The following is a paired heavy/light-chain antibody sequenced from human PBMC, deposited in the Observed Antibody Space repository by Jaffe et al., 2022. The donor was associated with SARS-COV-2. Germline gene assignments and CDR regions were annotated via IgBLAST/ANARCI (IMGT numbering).Heavy chain of an antibody. D-gene: IGHD3-22*01. CDR1: GFIFTNYG. CDR3: ARGGFYYHSSGQRVGNYYFDY. Sequence: QVQLVESGGGVVQPGRSLRLSCAASGFIFTNYGMHWVRQAPGKGLEWVAFIWYDGSNKYYADSVKGRFTISRDNSKNTQYLQMNSLRAEDTAVYYCARGGFYYHSSGQRVGNYYFDYWGRGTLVTVSS. V-gene: IGHV3-33*01. J-gene: IGHJ4*02. CDR2: IWYDGSNK.
Light chain of an antibody. CDR2: DAS. J-gene: IGKJ4*01. Sequence: DIQMTQSPSSLSASVGDRVTITCQASQDISNYLNWYQQKPGKAPKLLIYDASNLETGVPSRFSGSGSGTDFTFTISSLQPEDIATYYCQQYDNLPPVTFGGGTKVEIK. CDR3: QQYDNLPPVT. CDR1: QDISNY. V-gene: IGKV1-33*01.